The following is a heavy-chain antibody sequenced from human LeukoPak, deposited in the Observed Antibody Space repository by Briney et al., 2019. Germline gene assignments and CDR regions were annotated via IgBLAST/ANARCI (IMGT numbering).Heavy chain of an antibody. CDR3: ARVKSYYDSSGYYLRGYYFDY. Sequence: SETLSLTGTVSGVSISSYYWSWIRQPPGKGLEWIGYIYYSGSTNYNPSLKSRVTISVDTSKNQFSLKLSSVTAADTAVYYCARVKSYYDSSGYYLRGYYFDYWGQGTLVTVSS. D-gene: IGHD3-22*01. CDR1: GVSISSYY. J-gene: IGHJ4*02. CDR2: IYYSGST. V-gene: IGHV4-59*01.